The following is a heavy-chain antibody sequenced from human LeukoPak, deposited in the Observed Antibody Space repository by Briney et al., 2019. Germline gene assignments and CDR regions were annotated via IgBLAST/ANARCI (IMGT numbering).Heavy chain of an antibody. D-gene: IGHD2-2*01. CDR1: GGSMSSGGYY. J-gene: IGHJ4*02. CDR3: ARGGYCSSTSCSPFDY. V-gene: IGHV4-31*03. Sequence: PSQTLSLTCTVSGGSMSSGGYYWSWIRQHPGKGLEWSGYIYYSGSTYYNPSLKSRVTISVDTSKNQFSLKLSSVTAADTAVYYCARGGYCSSTSCSPFDYWGQGTLVTVSS. CDR2: IYYSGST.